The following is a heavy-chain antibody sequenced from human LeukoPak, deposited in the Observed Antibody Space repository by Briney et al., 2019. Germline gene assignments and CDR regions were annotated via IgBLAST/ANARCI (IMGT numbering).Heavy chain of an antibody. D-gene: IGHD3-10*01. CDR3: ARGGNIDY. V-gene: IGHV3-48*02. CDR1: GFTFSSYS. CDR2: ISSGSGTI. Sequence: GGPLRLSCAASGFTFSSYSMNWGRQAPGKGLEWLSYISSGSGTISYADSVKGRFTISRDNAKNSVYLQMNSLRDEDTAVYYCARGGNIDYWGQGTLVTVSS. J-gene: IGHJ4*02.